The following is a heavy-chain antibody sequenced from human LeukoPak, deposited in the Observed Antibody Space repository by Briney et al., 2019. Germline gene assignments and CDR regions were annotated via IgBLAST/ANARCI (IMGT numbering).Heavy chain of an antibody. D-gene: IGHD3-22*01. CDR2: LSGSGGST. CDR1: GFTLSSYA. J-gene: IGHJ4*02. V-gene: IGHV3-23*01. Sequence: GGSLRLFCAASGFTLSSYAMSWVRQAPGKGLEGVSALSGSGGSTYYSDSVKGRFTNSRDNSTNTLYLQMNSLRAGDTDVYYCAKTQYYYDSSGYYHLIDYWGQGTLVTVSS. CDR3: AKTQYYYDSSGYYHLIDY.